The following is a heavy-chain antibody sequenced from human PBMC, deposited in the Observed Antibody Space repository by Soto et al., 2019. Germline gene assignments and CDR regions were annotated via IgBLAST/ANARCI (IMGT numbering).Heavy chain of an antibody. CDR3: ATFTTLRYFDWLSEPFDY. D-gene: IGHD3-9*01. Sequence: SGESLKISCKGSGYSFTSYWISWVRQMPGKGLEWMGRIDPSDSYTNYSPSFQGHVTISADKSISTAYLQWSSLKASDTAMYYCATFTTLRYFDWLSEPFDYWGQGTLVTVSS. V-gene: IGHV5-10-1*01. J-gene: IGHJ4*02. CDR2: IDPSDSYT. CDR1: GYSFTSYW.